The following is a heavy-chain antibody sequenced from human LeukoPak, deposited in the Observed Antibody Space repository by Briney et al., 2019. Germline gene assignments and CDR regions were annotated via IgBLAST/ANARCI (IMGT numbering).Heavy chain of an antibody. V-gene: IGHV4-59*12. CDR2: MYNSGYP. Sequence: SETLSLTCTVSGGSIDSDYWSWIRQPPGKGLEWIGEMYNSGYPNYGPSFKSRVTMSLDTSKNQFSLTLNSVTAADTAVYYCARVAGTSTDYYFDYWGQGTLVTVSS. CDR3: ARVAGTSTDYYFDY. CDR1: GGSIDSDY. D-gene: IGHD2-2*01. J-gene: IGHJ4*02.